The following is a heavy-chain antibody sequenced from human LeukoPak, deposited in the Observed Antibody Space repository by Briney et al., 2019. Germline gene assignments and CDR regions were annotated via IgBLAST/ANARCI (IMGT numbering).Heavy chain of an antibody. D-gene: IGHD3-16*01. V-gene: IGHV3-74*01. CDR2: INTDGSST. Sequence: PGGSLRLSCAASGFIFSSYWMHWVRHAPGKGLAWVSRINTDGSSTSYADSVKGRFTISRDNAKNTLYLQMNSLRAEDTAVYYCARLGAFWGQGTMVTVSS. J-gene: IGHJ3*01. CDR1: GFIFSSYW. CDR3: ARLGAF.